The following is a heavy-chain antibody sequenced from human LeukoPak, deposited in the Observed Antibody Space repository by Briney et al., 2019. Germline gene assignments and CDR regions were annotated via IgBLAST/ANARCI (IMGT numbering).Heavy chain of an antibody. Sequence: GGSLRLSCAASGFTFDDFAMHWVRQAPGKGLEWVSGVSWNSGTIGYADSVKGRFTISRDNARNSLYLQMNSLRAGDTALYYCAKSRDSSGYLDAFDIWGQGTMVTVSS. V-gene: IGHV3-9*01. D-gene: IGHD3-22*01. CDR2: VSWNSGTI. J-gene: IGHJ3*02. CDR1: GFTFDDFA. CDR3: AKSRDSSGYLDAFDI.